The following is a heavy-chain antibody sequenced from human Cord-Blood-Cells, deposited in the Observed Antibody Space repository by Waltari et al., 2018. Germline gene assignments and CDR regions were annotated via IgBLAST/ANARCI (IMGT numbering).Heavy chain of an antibody. CDR2: INHSGST. D-gene: IGHD7-27*01. V-gene: IGHV4-34*01. J-gene: IGHJ4*02. CDR1: GGSFSGYY. Sequence: QVQLQQWGAGLLKPSETLSLTCAVYGGSFSGYYGSWIRQPPGKGLEWIGEINHSGSTNYNPSLKSRVTISVDTSKNQFSLKLSSVTAADTAVYYCARVVLRTGDPYSLDYWGQGTLVTVSS. CDR3: ARVVLRTGDPYSLDY.